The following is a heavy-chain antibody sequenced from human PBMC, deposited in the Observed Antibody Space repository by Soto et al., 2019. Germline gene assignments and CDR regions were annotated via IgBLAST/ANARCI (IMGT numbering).Heavy chain of an antibody. CDR2: INHSGST. CDR3: ARGSKIGYCSSTSCYQRHYYYGMDV. V-gene: IGHV4-34*01. J-gene: IGHJ6*02. CDR1: GGSVWVYY. Sequence: SGSPSLTCAVYGGSVWVYYVGGIRQPPGKGLEWIGEINHSGSTNYNPSLKSRVTISVDTSKNQFSLKLSSVTAADTAVYYCARGSKIGYCSSTSCYQRHYYYGMDVWGQGTTVTVSS. D-gene: IGHD2-2*01.